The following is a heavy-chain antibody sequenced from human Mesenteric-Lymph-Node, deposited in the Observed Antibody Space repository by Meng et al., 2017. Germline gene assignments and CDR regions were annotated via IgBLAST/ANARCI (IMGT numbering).Heavy chain of an antibody. Sequence: GESLKISCAASGFTFSSYAMHWVRQAPGKGLEWVAVISYDGSNKYYADSVKGRFTISRDNSKNTLYLQMNSLRAEDTAVYYCAREPDHRNWLDPWGQGTLVTVSS. V-gene: IGHV3-30*04. CDR2: ISYDGSNK. CDR3: AREPDHRNWLDP. J-gene: IGHJ5*02. CDR1: GFTFSSYA.